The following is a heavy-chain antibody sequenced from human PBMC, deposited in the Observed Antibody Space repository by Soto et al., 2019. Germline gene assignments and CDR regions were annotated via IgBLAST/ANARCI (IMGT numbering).Heavy chain of an antibody. CDR1: GFTFSSYA. D-gene: IGHD3-10*01. V-gene: IGHV3-30*04. Sequence: QMQLVESGGGVIQPGRSLRLSCAASGFTFSSYAMHWVRQAPGKGLEWVAVISYDGSNKYYADSVKGRFTISRDNSNNTLYLQMNSLKTEDTAVYFCAREEGSGSLLLGYWGQETLVTVS. J-gene: IGHJ4*02. CDR3: AREEGSGSLLLGY. CDR2: ISYDGSNK.